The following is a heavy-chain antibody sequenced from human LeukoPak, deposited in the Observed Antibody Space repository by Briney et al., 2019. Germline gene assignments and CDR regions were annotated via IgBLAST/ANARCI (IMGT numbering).Heavy chain of an antibody. D-gene: IGHD2-2*02. J-gene: IGHJ5*02. CDR2: IKQDGSEK. CDR1: GFTFSSYW. CDR3: ARVEGCSSTSCYSPNWFDP. Sequence: GGSLRLSCAASGFTFSSYWMSWVRQAPGKGLEWVANIKQDGSEKYYVDSVKGRFTISRDNAKNSLYLQMNSLRAADTAVYYCARVEGCSSTSCYSPNWFDPWGQGTLVTVSS. V-gene: IGHV3-7*01.